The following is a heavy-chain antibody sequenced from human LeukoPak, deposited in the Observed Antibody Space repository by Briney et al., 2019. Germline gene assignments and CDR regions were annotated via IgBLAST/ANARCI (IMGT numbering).Heavy chain of an antibody. CDR2: ISFEGSKI. CDR3: AKTIDGYWPQFDV. J-gene: IGHJ4*02. D-gene: IGHD5-24*01. V-gene: IGHV3-30*04. Sequence: GGSLRLSCAASGFTFSSYAMHWVRQAPGKGLEWVAFISFEGSKIDYADSVKGRFTISRDNTQNTVSLQMNSLRSDDTAMYYCAKTIDGYWPQFDVWGQGTLVTVSS. CDR1: GFTFSSYA.